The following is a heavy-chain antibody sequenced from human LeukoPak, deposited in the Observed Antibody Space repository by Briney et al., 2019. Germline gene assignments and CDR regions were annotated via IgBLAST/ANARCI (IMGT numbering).Heavy chain of an antibody. CDR2: INPRGGST. Sequence: ASVKVSCKASGYTFTSYYMHWVRQAPGQGLEWMGIINPRGGSTSYAQKFQGRVTMTRDTSTSTVYMGLSSLRSEDTAVYYCARGGGCSSTSCYGTSDWFDPWGQGTLVTVSS. CDR1: GYTFTSYY. J-gene: IGHJ5*02. V-gene: IGHV1-46*01. D-gene: IGHD2-2*01. CDR3: ARGGGCSSTSCYGTSDWFDP.